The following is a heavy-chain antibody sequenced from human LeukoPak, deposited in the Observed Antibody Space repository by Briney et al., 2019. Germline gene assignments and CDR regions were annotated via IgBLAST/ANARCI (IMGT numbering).Heavy chain of an antibody. CDR2: INGNGDTT. CDR1: GFTFSSYS. Sequence: GGSLRLSCAASGFTFSSYSMNWVRQAPGKGLEWVSSINGNGDTTNYANSVKGRFTISRDNSKKTLYLQMNSLRAEDTAVYYCAKVVGGNSDYWGQGTLVTVSS. CDR3: AKVVGGNSDY. D-gene: IGHD4-23*01. J-gene: IGHJ4*02. V-gene: IGHV3-23*01.